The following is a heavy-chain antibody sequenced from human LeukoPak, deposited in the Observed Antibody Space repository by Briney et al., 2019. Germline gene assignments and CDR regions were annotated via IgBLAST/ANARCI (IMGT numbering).Heavy chain of an antibody. V-gene: IGHV4-39*01. D-gene: IGHD3-10*01. CDR2: IYYSGST. CDR1: GGSISSSSYY. CDR3: ARVEAVWFGRGGFDP. Sequence: SETLSLTCTVSGGSISSSSYYWGWIRQPPGKGLEWIGSIYYSGSTYYNPSLKSRVTISVDTSKNQFSLKLSSVTAADTAVYYCARVEAVWFGRGGFDPWGQGTLVTVSS. J-gene: IGHJ5*02.